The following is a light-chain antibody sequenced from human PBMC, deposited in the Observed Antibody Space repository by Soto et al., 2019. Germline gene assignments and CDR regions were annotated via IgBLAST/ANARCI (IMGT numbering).Light chain of an antibody. V-gene: IGKV3-20*01. Sequence: EIVLTQSPGTLSLSPGERATLSCRASQSVSSSYLAWYQQKPGQAPRLLIYGASSRATGIPDRFSGSGSGTDFTLTISRLEPEDFAVYYCQKYGSSTLYTFGQGTKLEIK. CDR2: GAS. CDR3: QKYGSSTLYT. J-gene: IGKJ2*01. CDR1: QSVSSSY.